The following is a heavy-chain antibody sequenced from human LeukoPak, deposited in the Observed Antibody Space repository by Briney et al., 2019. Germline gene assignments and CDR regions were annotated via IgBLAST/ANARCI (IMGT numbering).Heavy chain of an antibody. V-gene: IGHV3-23*01. Sequence: GGSLRLSCAASGFTFSTYAMTWVRQAPGKGLEWVSAITGSGGSTYDADSVRGRFTISRDNSKNTLYLQMNNLRAEDTAVYYCATPRGTVTTGAVYWGQGTLITVSS. CDR2: ITGSGGST. D-gene: IGHD4-17*01. CDR1: GFTFSTYA. CDR3: ATPRGTVTTGAVY. J-gene: IGHJ4*02.